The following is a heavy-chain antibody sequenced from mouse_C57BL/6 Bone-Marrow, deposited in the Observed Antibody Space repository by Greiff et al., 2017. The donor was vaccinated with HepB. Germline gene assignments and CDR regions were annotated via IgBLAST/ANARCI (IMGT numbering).Heavy chain of an antibody. Sequence: EVMLVESGGDLVKPGGSLKLSCAASGFTFSSYGMSWVRQTPDKRLEWVATISSGGSYTYYPDSVKGRFTISRDNAKNTLYLQMSSLKSEYTAMYYCARHETDYYGNYVGYFDVWGTGTTVTVSS. J-gene: IGHJ1*03. CDR1: GFTFSSYG. CDR2: ISSGGSYT. CDR3: ARHETDYYGNYVGYFDV. V-gene: IGHV5-6*01. D-gene: IGHD2-1*01.